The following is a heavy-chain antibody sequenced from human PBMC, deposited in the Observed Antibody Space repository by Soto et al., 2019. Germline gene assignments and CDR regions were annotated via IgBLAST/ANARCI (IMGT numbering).Heavy chain of an antibody. J-gene: IGHJ4*02. D-gene: IGHD3-22*01. CDR1: GFIFNNYA. V-gene: IGHV3-23*01. CDR3: AKGLYYYDSSGYRLFDY. CDR2: VSVSGGTT. Sequence: GGSLRLSCAASGFIFNNYAMRWVRHAPGKGLEWGSTVSVSGGTTYYADSLKGRFTISRDNSKKTVYLQMNRPRADDTAIYYCAKGLYYYDSSGYRLFDYWGQGTLVTVSS.